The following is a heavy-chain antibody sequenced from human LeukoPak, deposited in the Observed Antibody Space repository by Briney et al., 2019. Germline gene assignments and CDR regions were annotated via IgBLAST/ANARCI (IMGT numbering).Heavy chain of an antibody. CDR2: IYSGGST. D-gene: IGHD5-24*01. CDR1: GFTFNNCA. CDR3: ARDGYKPGY. Sequence: PGGSLRLSCAASGFTFNNCAMSWVRQAPGEGLEWVSFIYSGGSTQYSDPVKGRFTISRDNAKNTLYLQMNSLRAEDTAVYYCARDGYKPGYWGQGTLVTVSS. V-gene: IGHV3-53*01. J-gene: IGHJ4*02.